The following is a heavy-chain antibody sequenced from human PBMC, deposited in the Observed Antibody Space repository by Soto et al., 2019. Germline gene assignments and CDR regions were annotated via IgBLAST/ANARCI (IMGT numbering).Heavy chain of an antibody. J-gene: IGHJ6*03. D-gene: IGHD2-2*01. Sequence: QVQLQESGPGLVRPSETLSLTCTVSGGSFSSYYWTWIRQSPGKGLEWIGYIYYSGSTDYNPSLRGPLPKTIDTSKNQFSLRLNSMTAADTGGYYCAGRDCSGTNCYYLDYYYMDVWGKGTTVTVSS. V-gene: IGHV4-59*08. CDR2: IYYSGST. CDR3: AGRDCSGTNCYYLDYYYMDV. CDR1: GGSFSSYY.